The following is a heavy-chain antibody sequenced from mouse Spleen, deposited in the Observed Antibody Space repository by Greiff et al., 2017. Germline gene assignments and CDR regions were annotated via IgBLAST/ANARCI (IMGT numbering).Heavy chain of an antibody. CDR2: INPSTGYT. CDR3: ARWGYEGAWFAY. J-gene: IGHJ3*01. CDR1: GYTFTSYW. D-gene: IGHD2-3*01. V-gene: IGHV1-7*01. Sequence: QVQLQQSGAELAKPGASVKMSCKASGYTFTSYWMHWVKQRPGQGLEWIGYINPSTGYTEYNQKFKDKATLTADKSSSTAYMQLSSLTSEDSAVYYCARWGYEGAWFAYWGQGTLVTVSA.